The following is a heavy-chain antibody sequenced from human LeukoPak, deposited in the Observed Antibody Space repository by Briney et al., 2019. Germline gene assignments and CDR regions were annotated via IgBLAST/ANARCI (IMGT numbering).Heavy chain of an antibody. J-gene: IGHJ4*01. D-gene: IGHD3-22*01. CDR3: SKSLGDGRCGYPGFFYF. Sequence: GGSLRLSCAASGFTFSDHAMSWVRQAPAKGLEWVSSINGNGGGSYYIDSVKGRFTVSRDNSENALYLQMNSLRAEDTAVYYWSKSLGDGRCGYPGFFYFRGQGTLVTVSS. V-gene: IGHV3-23*01. CDR2: INGNGGGS. CDR1: GFTFSDHA.